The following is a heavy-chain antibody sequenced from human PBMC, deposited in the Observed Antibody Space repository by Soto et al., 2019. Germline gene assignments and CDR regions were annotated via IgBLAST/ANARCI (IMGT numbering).Heavy chain of an antibody. D-gene: IGHD2-15*01. CDR1: GFTFSSYE. V-gene: IGHV3-48*03. Sequence: TGGSLRLSCAASGFTFSSYEMNWVRQAPGKGLEWVSYISSSGSTIYYADSVKGRFTISRDNAKNSLYLQMNSLRAEDTAVYYCAVIGYCSGGSCYDYWGQGTLVTVSS. CDR2: ISSSGSTI. J-gene: IGHJ4*02. CDR3: AVIGYCSGGSCYDY.